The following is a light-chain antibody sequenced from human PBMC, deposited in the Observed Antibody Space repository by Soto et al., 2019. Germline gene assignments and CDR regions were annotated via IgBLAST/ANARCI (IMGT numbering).Light chain of an antibody. CDR2: DVS. Sequence: QSVLTQPASVSGSPGQSITISCTGTSSDVGGYNYVSWYQQHPGKAPKLMIYDVSNRPSGVSNRFSGSKSGNTASLTISGLQDEDEADYSCSSYTSSSTFYVFGTGTKVTVL. CDR3: SSYTSSSTFYV. CDR1: SSDVGGYNY. J-gene: IGLJ1*01. V-gene: IGLV2-14*01.